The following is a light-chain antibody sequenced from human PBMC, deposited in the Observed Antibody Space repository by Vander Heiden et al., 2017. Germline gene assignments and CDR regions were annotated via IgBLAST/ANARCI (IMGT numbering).Light chain of an antibody. CDR3: QQSRSIPLT. CDR2: TAS. Sequence: DIQMTQSPSSLSAHVGDRVTITCRASQTINNYLSWYQQRPGKAPKLLIYTASTLQSGVPSRFSGSRSGTDFALTISSLQPEDFATYYCQQSRSIPLTFGGGTKVEIK. J-gene: IGKJ4*01. CDR1: QTINNY. V-gene: IGKV1-39*01.